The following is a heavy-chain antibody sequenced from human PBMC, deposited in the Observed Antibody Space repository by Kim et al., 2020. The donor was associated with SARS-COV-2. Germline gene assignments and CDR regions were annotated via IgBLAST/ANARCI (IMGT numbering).Heavy chain of an antibody. V-gene: IGHV3-30*18. Sequence: GGSLRLSCAASGFSLSTHDMHWARQVSGKGLEWVATISHDGKIQYYGDSVKGRFTISRDNSKNTLYLQMSSLRAEDTAVYYCAKDEDGVGSFNWFDPWGQGTRVIVPS. J-gene: IGHJ5*02. CDR2: ISHDGKIQ. CDR1: GFSLSTHD. D-gene: IGHD3-10*01. CDR3: AKDEDGVGSFNWFDP.